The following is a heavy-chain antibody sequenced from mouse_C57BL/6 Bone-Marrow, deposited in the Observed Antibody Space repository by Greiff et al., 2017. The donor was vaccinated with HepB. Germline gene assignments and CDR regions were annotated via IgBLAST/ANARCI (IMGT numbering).Heavy chain of an antibody. CDR3: ARPLYEAWFAY. D-gene: IGHD2-12*01. Sequence: VQRVESGAELAKPGASVKLSCKASGYTFTSYWMHWVKQRPGQGLEWIGYINPSSGYTKYNQKFKDKATLTADKSSSTAYMQLSSLTYEDSAVYYCARPLYEAWFAYWGQGTLVTVSA. J-gene: IGHJ3*01. V-gene: IGHV1-7*01. CDR2: INPSSGYT. CDR1: GYTFTSYW.